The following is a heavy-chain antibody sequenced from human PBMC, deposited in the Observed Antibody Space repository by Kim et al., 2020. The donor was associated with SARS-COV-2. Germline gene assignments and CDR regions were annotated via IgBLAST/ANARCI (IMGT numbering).Heavy chain of an antibody. V-gene: IGHV3-53*01. CDR2: IYSDGRT. CDR1: GFTISDNY. Sequence: GGSLRLSCAASGFTISDNYMSWVRQAPGKGLGWVSIIYSDGRTYYADSVKGRFTISRDNSKNTLYLQMNSLRAEDTGVYYCARYKIKRPTTVFSHVYHYYGMGVWGQGTTVTVSS. D-gene: IGHD4-4*01. J-gene: IGHJ6*02. CDR3: ARYKIKRPTTVFSHVYHYYGMGV.